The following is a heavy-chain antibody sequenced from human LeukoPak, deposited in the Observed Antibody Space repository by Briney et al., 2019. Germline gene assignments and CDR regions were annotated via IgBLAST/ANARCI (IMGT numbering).Heavy chain of an antibody. V-gene: IGHV3-30*02. CDR1: ATSLSIPC. J-gene: IGHJ4*02. D-gene: IGHD2-2*01. Sequence: GRSLTLFCTPSATSLSIPCTHSVRQAPGRGLEWVSYIRYYGNNKYYGDSVNGRLTVSRDNSKNTLYLQMNSLRVEDTAVYYCARTYMPDYGSQGTLVTVSS. CDR3: ARTYMPDY. CDR2: IRYYGNNK.